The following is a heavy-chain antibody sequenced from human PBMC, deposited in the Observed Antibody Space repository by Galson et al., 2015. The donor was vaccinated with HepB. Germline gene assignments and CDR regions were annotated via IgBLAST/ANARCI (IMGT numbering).Heavy chain of an antibody. J-gene: IGHJ4*02. V-gene: IGHV6-1*01. CDR1: GDSVSSNGAA. CDR3: ARAIAAAGLFDY. CDR2: TYYRSKWYN. D-gene: IGHD6-13*01. Sequence: CAISGDSVSSNGAAWNWIRQSPSRGLEWLGRTYYRSKWYNDYAVSVKSRITINPDTSKNQFSLQLNSVTPEDTAVYYCARAIAAAGLFDYWGQGTLVTVSS.